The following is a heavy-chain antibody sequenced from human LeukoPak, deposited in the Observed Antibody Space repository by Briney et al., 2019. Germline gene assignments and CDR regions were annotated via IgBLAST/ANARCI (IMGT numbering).Heavy chain of an antibody. Sequence: PGGSLRLSCAASGLTFSSSGMHWVRQAPGKGLEWVAFIDYDGRNAFYADSVKGRFTISRDNSKNTLYLQMNSLRPEDTAIYYCSIFEITLIVVLNSWGQGTLVTVSS. D-gene: IGHD3-22*01. CDR3: SIFEITLIVVLNS. CDR2: IDYDGRNA. V-gene: IGHV3-30*02. CDR1: GLTFSSSG. J-gene: IGHJ4*02.